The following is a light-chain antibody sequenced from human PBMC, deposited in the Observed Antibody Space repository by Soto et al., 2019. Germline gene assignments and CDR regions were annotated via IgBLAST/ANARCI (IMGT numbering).Light chain of an antibody. CDR1: QSVSSSD. J-gene: IGKJ1*01. CDR2: GAS. V-gene: IGKV3-20*01. Sequence: EFVLTHSPCTLPLSQRARATLSYRASQSVSSSDVAWYQQNPGQAPRLLIHGASSRATGIPDRFSGSGSGTDFTLTISRLEPEDFAVYYCQQYGSSSTFGQGTKVDIK. CDR3: QQYGSSST.